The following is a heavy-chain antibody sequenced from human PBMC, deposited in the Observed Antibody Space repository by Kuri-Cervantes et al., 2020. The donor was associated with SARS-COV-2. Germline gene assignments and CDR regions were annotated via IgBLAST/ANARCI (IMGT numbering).Heavy chain of an antibody. Sequence: GESLKISCAASGFTFSDHTMDWVRQAPGKGLEWVSSIVGPSNSYIYYADSVKGRFTMSRDNAKDSLYPQMNSLRADDTAVYYCARVYYYYGMDVWGQGTTVTVSS. J-gene: IGHJ6*02. V-gene: IGHV3-21*06. CDR2: IVGPSNSYI. CDR3: ARVYYYYGMDV. CDR1: GFTFSDHT.